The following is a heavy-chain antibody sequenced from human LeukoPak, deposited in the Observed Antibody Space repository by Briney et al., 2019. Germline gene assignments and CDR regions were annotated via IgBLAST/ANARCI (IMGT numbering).Heavy chain of an antibody. CDR3: ARGYFYDSSGYYYGDY. CDR1: GFTFSSYA. J-gene: IGHJ4*02. CDR2: ISYDGSNK. V-gene: IGHV3-30*04. D-gene: IGHD3-22*01. Sequence: GGSLRLSCAASGFTFSSYAMHWVRQAPGKGLEWVAVISYDGSNKYYADSVKGRFTISRDNSKNTLYLQMNSLRARERAVYYCARGYFYDSSGYYYGDYWGQGTLGSVSS.